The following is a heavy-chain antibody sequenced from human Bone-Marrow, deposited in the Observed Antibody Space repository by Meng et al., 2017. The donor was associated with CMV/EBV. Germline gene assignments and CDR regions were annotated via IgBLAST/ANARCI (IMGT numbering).Heavy chain of an antibody. D-gene: IGHD6-6*01. J-gene: IGHJ4*02. Sequence: GESLKISCAASGFTFSSYAMSWVRQAPGKGLEWVSAISGSGGSTYYADSVKGRFTISRDNSKNTLYLQMNSLRAEDTAVYYCAKDRLYSSSSDDWGQGTLVTVSS. CDR2: ISGSGGST. V-gene: IGHV3-23*01. CDR1: GFTFSSYA. CDR3: AKDRLYSSSSDD.